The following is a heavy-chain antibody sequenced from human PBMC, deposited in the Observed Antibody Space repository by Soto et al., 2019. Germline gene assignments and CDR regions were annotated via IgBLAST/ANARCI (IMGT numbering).Heavy chain of an antibody. CDR3: ARAQWLVLDY. CDR1: GGSFSGYY. J-gene: IGHJ4*02. CDR2: INHSGST. V-gene: IGHV4-34*01. D-gene: IGHD6-19*01. Sequence: SETLSLTCAVYGGSFSGYYWSWIRQPPGKGLEWIGEINHSGSTYYNPSLKSRVTISLGRSKNHFSLKLSSVSAADTAVYYCARAQWLVLDYWGQGTLVTVSS.